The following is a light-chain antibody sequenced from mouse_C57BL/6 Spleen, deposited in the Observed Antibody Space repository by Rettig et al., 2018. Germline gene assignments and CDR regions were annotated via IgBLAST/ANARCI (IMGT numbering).Light chain of an antibody. Sequence: DIVLTQSPASFAVFLGQSATISCKVSHSVDHVGDSYMNWYHQKPGQPTKLLNYAASTLESGIPARFSGSGSGTDFTLNLHPVEEEDAATYYCQQSNEDPRTFGGGTKLEIK. J-gene: IGKJ1*01. CDR1: HSVDHVGDSY. CDR2: AAS. CDR3: QQSNEDPRT. V-gene: IGKV3-4*01.